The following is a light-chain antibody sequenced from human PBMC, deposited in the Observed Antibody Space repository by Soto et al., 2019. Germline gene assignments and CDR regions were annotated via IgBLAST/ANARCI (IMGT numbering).Light chain of an antibody. CDR3: LQYNSYSYT. CDR1: QSINSW. CDR2: KAS. V-gene: IGKV1-5*03. Sequence: DIQMTQSPSTLSASIGDRVTITCRASQSINSWLAWYQQRPGKAPKLLIYKASNLESGVPSRFSGSGSGTEFTLTISCLQPDDFATYYCLQYNSYSYTFGQGTTLEIK. J-gene: IGKJ2*01.